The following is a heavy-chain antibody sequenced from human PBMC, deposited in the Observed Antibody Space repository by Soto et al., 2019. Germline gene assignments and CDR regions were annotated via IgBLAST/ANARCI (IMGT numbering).Heavy chain of an antibody. CDR1: GFNVCSNY. D-gene: IGHD3-9*01. Sequence: PGGSLRLFCAASGFNVCSNYMSWVRQAPGRWLEWVSVIYSEGTPYYADSVKGRFNISRENSNNTLYLHMNNLRAEDTAVYYCARSTYYDILTGSYYYYAMDVWGQGTTVTFSS. CDR3: ARSTYYDILTGSYYYYAMDV. CDR2: IYSEGTP. V-gene: IGHV3-53*01. J-gene: IGHJ6*02.